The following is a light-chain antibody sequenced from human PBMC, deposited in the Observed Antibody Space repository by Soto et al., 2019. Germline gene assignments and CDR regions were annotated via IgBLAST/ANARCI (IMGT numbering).Light chain of an antibody. CDR2: LGS. CDR3: QQYYGLPPLT. J-gene: IGKJ5*01. CDR1: QGVLHNTGYNY. V-gene: IGKV2-28*01. Sequence: DILLTQSPLSLPVTPGEPSSISCGSGQGVLHNTGYNYLDWYLRKPGQSPQLLIYLGSNRSSGVPDRFSGSGSGTDFSFIITSLQREDLATYYCQQYYGLPPLTFGQGTRLEIK.